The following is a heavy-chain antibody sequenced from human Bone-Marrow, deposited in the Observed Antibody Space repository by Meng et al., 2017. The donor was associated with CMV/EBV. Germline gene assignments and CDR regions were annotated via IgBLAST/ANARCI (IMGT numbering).Heavy chain of an antibody. J-gene: IGHJ6*02. CDR2: ISSSSSYI. Sequence: GESLKISCAASGFTFSSYSMNWVRQAPGKGLEWVSSISSSSSYIYYADSVKGRFTISRDNAKNSLYLQMNSLRAENTAVYYCARGGVDTAIDGMDVWGQGTTVTVSS. V-gene: IGHV3-21*01. CDR1: GFTFSSYS. D-gene: IGHD5-18*01. CDR3: ARGGVDTAIDGMDV.